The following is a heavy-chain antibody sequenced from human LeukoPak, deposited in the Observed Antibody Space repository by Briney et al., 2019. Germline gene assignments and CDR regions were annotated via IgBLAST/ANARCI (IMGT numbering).Heavy chain of an antibody. CDR3: ARESVDLVGATTLSGNWFDP. Sequence: GASVKVSCKASGYTFTGYYMHWVRQAPGQGLEWMGWINPNSGGTNYAQKFQGRVTMTRDTSTSTVYMELSSLRSEDTAVYYCARESVDLVGATTLSGNWFDPWGQGTLVTVSS. V-gene: IGHV1-2*02. CDR1: GYTFTGYY. CDR2: INPNSGGT. J-gene: IGHJ5*02. D-gene: IGHD1-26*01.